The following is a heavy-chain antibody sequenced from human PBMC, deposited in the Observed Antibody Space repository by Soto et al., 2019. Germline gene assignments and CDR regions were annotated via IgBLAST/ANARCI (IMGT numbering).Heavy chain of an antibody. CDR3: ARVPRGLRWTRYYFDY. CDR2: IYYSGST. D-gene: IGHD4-17*01. Sequence: QVQLQESGPGLVKPSQTLSLTCTVSGGSISSGGYHWSWIRQHPGKGLEWIGYIYYSGSTYYNPSLKSRVTISVDTSKNQFSLKLSSVTAADTAVYYCARVPRGLRWTRYYFDYWGQGTLVTVSS. CDR1: GGSISSGGYH. V-gene: IGHV4-31*03. J-gene: IGHJ4*02.